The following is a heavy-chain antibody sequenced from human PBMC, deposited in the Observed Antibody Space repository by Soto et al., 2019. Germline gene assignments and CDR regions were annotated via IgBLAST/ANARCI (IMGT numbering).Heavy chain of an antibody. CDR3: ARIGGYHGPLDY. V-gene: IGHV4-59*01. J-gene: IGHJ4*02. D-gene: IGHD6-25*01. CDR1: GVSISSYF. Sequence: SETLSLTCSVSGVSISSYFWSWIRQAPGRGLEWIGYTYHRGSTNYSPSLKSRVAISLDTSENQFSLKVNSVTAADTAVYYCARIGGYHGPLDYWGQGTPVTVSS. CDR2: TYHRGST.